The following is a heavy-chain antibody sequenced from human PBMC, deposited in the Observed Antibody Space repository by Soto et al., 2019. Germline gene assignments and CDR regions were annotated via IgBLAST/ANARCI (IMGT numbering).Heavy chain of an antibody. CDR3: ARIGGYHGPLDY. V-gene: IGHV4-59*01. J-gene: IGHJ4*02. D-gene: IGHD6-25*01. CDR1: GVSISSYF. Sequence: SETLSLTCSVSGVSISSYFWSWIRQAPGRGLEWIGYTYHRGSTNYSPSLKSRVAISLDTSENQFSLKVNSVTAADTAVYYCARIGGYHGPLDYWGQGTPVTVSS. CDR2: TYHRGST.